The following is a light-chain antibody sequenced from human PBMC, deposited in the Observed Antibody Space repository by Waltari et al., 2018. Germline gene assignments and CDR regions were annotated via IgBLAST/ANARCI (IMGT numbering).Light chain of an antibody. CDR1: KLGAKY. CDR2: QDN. J-gene: IGLJ3*02. Sequence: SYELTQPPSVSVSPGQTASITCSGDKLGAKYAFWYQQKPGQSPVLVIYQDNKRPSGTPGRFSGSNSGNTATLTISGTQALDEADYYCQAWDSTTRVFGGGTKLTVI. CDR3: QAWDSTTRV. V-gene: IGLV3-1*01.